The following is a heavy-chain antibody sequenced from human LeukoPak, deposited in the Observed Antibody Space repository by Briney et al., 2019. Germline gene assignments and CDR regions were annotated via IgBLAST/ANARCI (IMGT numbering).Heavy chain of an antibody. CDR1: GGSISSGGYY. CDR3: ARDHNYGDYERWFDP. J-gene: IGHJ5*02. D-gene: IGHD4-17*01. Sequence: SETLSLTCTVSGGSISSGGYYWSWIRQHPGKGLEWIGYIYYSGSTYYNPSLKSRVTISVDTSKNQFSLKLSSVTAADTAVYYCARDHNYGDYERWFDPWGQGTLVTVSS. V-gene: IGHV4-31*03. CDR2: IYYSGST.